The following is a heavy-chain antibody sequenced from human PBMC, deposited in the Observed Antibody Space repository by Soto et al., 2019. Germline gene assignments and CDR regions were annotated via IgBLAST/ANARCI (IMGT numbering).Heavy chain of an antibody. CDR2: VFYSGST. D-gene: IGHD5-18*01. CDR3: VRDVYSHADS. V-gene: IGHV4-61*01. Sequence: QVQLEESGPGLVKPSETLSLTCSVAGGSVSSSPSYWNWIRQPPGKGLEWIGYVFYSGSTNYNPSLESRVTISLDISKNEFSLRMRSVTAADTAVYYCVRDVYSHADSWGQGTLITGSS. CDR1: GGSVSSSPSY. J-gene: IGHJ4*02.